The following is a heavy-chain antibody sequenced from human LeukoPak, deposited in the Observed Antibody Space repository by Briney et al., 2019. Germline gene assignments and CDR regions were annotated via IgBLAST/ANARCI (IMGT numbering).Heavy chain of an antibody. J-gene: IGHJ4*02. CDR2: ISWNSGSI. V-gene: IGHV3-9*01. Sequence: GGSLRLSCAASGFTFDDYAMHWVRQAPGKGLEWVSGISWNSGSIGYADSVKGRFTISRDNAKNSLYLQMNSLRAEDTAVYYCARYRQSDYWGQGTLVTVSS. D-gene: IGHD2-2*02. CDR1: GFTFDDYA. CDR3: ARYRQSDY.